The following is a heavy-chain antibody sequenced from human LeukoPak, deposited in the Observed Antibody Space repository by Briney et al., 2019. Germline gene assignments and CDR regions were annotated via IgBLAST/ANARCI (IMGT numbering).Heavy chain of an antibody. D-gene: IGHD3-10*01. J-gene: IGHJ4*02. V-gene: IGHV3-30*18. CDR1: GFTFSSCG. CDR2: ISYDGSNK. CDR3: AKRGAAGYGSGSFYVDY. Sequence: GRSLRLSCAASGFTFSSCGMHWVRQAPGKGLEWVAVISYDGSNKYYADSVKGRFTISRDSSKNTLYLQMNSLRAEDTAVYYCAKRGAAGYGSGSFYVDYWGQGTLVTVSS.